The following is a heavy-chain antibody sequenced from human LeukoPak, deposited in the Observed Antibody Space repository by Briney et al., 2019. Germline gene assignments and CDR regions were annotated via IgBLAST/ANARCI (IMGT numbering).Heavy chain of an antibody. D-gene: IGHD4-11*01. CDR2: IYYSGST. CDR3: AREVYATTVTTWGANYFDY. J-gene: IGHJ4*02. V-gene: IGHV4-39*07. CDR1: GGSISSSSYY. Sequence: SETLSLTCTVSGGSISSSSYYWGWIRQPPGKGLEWIGSIYYSGSTYYNPSLKSRVTISVDTSKNQFSLKLSSVTAADTAVYYCAREVYATTVTTWGANYFDYWGQGTLVTVSS.